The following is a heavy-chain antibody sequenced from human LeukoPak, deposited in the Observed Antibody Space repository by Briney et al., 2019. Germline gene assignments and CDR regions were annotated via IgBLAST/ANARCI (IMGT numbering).Heavy chain of an antibody. CDR1: GFTFSAYW. D-gene: IGHD3-9*01. CDR3: ARDLNWLLFDY. V-gene: IGHV3-74*01. J-gene: IGHJ4*02. Sequence: PGGSLRLSCAASGFTFSAYWMHWARQAPGKGLVWVSRVKYDGGTTTYADSVRGRFTISRDNAKNILYLQMNSLRVEDTAVYYCARDLNWLLFDYWGQGTLVTVSS. CDR2: VKYDGGTT.